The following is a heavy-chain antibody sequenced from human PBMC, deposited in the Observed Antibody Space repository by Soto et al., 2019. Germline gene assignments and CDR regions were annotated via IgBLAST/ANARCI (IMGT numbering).Heavy chain of an antibody. J-gene: IGHJ4*02. CDR1: GFPFTNAW. V-gene: IGHV3-15*05. D-gene: IGHD2-15*01. CDR2: IKTKYAGGAT. Sequence: DVQLVESGGGLLNPGGSLRLSCAASGFPFTNAWMSWVLQAPGKGLEWVGRIKTKYAGGATDYGAPVNGRFTLSRDDSKSTLYMQMNILKTEDTAMYYCVFGAADCGGNSCYFVGGQGTLVTVSS. CDR3: VFGAADCGGNSCYFV.